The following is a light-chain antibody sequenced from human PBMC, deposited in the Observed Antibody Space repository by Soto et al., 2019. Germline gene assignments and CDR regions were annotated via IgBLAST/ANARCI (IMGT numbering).Light chain of an antibody. CDR1: QNINIW. J-gene: IGKJ1*01. V-gene: IGKV1-5*03. CDR2: KAS. Sequence: DLQMTQSPSTLSASVGDRVTITCRASQNINIWLAWYQQKPGKAPKLLIYKASTLESGVPSRFSGSGSGTEFTLTISSLQPDDSATYYCQQYNGLPMWTFGQGTKVEMK. CDR3: QQYNGLPMWT.